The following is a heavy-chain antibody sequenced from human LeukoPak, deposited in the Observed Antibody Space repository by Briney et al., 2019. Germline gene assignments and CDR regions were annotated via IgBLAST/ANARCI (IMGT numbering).Heavy chain of an antibody. J-gene: IGHJ4*02. D-gene: IGHD3-10*01. V-gene: IGHV4-39*01. CDR1: GGSISSSSYY. CDR3: ARLGSSPPFFDY. Sequence: SETLSLTCTVSGGSISSSSYYWGWIRQLPGKGLEWIGSIYYSGSTYYNPSLKSRVTISVDTSKNQFSLKLGSVTAADTAVYYCARLGSSPPFFDYWGQGTLVTVSS. CDR2: IYYSGST.